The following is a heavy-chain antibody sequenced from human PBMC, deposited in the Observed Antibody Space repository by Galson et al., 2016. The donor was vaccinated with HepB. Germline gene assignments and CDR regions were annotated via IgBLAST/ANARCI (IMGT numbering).Heavy chain of an antibody. D-gene: IGHD2-21*02. V-gene: IGHV4-31*03. CDR1: SGSINTGGYY. CDR3: ARSAGGVTALLDS. Sequence: PLSLTCPVSSGSINTGGYYWGWIRQHPGKALEWIGSISYTGSTFYNPPLESRVTISVDSSRNHLSLKLNSVNAADTAVYYCARSAGGVTALLDSWGQGTLVIVSS. J-gene: IGHJ4*02. CDR2: ISYTGST.